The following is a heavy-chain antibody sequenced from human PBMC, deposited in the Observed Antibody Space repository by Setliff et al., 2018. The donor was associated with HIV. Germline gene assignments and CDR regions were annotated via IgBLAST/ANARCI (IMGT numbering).Heavy chain of an antibody. CDR1: GGTFNNYY. CDR2: INHSGDT. CDR3: ARAQTRPSHYYSYYMDV. V-gene: IGHV4-34*01. Sequence: SETLSLTCAVYGGTFNNYYWSWLRQPPGKGLEWIGEINHSGDTNYNPSLKSRVTISVDTANSHFSLKLSSVTAADTAVYFCARAQTRPSHYYSYYMDVGGKGTTVTVSS. J-gene: IGHJ6*03.